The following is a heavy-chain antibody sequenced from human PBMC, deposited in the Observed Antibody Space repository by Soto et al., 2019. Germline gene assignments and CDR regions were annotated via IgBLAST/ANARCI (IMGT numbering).Heavy chain of an antibody. D-gene: IGHD1-26*01. J-gene: IGHJ6*02. V-gene: IGHV1-24*01. CDR2: FDPEDGET. CDR1: GYTLTELS. CDR3: ATSLGGRYFVAGMDL. Sequence: ASVKVSCKVSGYTLTELSMHWVRQAPGKGLEWMGGFDPEDGETIYAQKFQGRVTMTEDTSTDTAYMELSSLRSEDTAVYYCATSLGGRYFVAGMDLWGQGTMVTVSS.